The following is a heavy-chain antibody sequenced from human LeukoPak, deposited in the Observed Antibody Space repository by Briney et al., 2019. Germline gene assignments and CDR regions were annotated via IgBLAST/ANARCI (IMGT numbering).Heavy chain of an antibody. CDR3: ARAYYDFWSGYYSRGDAFDI. Sequence: SETLSLTCAVSGYSISSGYYWGWIRQPPGKGLEWIGSIYHSGSTYYNPSLKSRVTISVDTSKNQFSLKLSSVTAADTAVYYYARAYYDFWSGYYSRGDAFDIWGQGTMVTVSS. D-gene: IGHD3-3*01. CDR2: IYHSGST. V-gene: IGHV4-38-2*01. J-gene: IGHJ3*02. CDR1: GYSISSGYY.